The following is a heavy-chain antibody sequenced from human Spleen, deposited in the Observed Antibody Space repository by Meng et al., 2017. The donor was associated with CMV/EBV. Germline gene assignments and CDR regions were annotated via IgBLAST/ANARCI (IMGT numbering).Heavy chain of an antibody. Sequence: SLCDSGVDVGWIRQPPGKALEWLALIYWNDDKRYSPSLESRLTITKDTSKNQVVLTVANMDPVDTATYYCVRPFDFWSGYYGIFDYWGQGTLVTVSS. CDR2: IYWNDDK. CDR3: VRPFDFWSGYYGIFDY. V-gene: IGHV2-5*01. J-gene: IGHJ4*02. D-gene: IGHD3-3*01. CDR1: SLCDSGVD.